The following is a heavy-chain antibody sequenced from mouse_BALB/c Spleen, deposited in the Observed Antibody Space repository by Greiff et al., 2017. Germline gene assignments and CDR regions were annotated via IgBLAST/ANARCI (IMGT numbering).Heavy chain of an antibody. V-gene: IGHV1-39*01. D-gene: IGHD1-1*01. CDR1: GYSFTGYN. CDR3: ATTVVGNYAMDY. Sequence: LVDSGPELEKPGASVKISCKASGYSFTGYNMNWVKQSNGKSLEWIGNIDPYYGGTSYNQKFKGKATLTVDKSSSTAYMQLKSLTSEDSAVYYCATTVVGNYAMDYWGQGTSVTVSS. CDR2: IDPYYGGT. J-gene: IGHJ4*01.